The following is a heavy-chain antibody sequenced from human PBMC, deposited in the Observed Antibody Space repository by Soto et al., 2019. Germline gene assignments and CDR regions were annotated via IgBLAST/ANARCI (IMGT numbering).Heavy chain of an antibody. D-gene: IGHD3-3*01. J-gene: IGHJ4*02. CDR1: GFTFSSYA. CDR3: AKDPVFWSGYSHFDY. CDR2: ISGSGGST. Sequence: GGSLRLSCAASGFTFSSYAMSWVRQAPGKGLEWVSAISGSGGSTYYADSVKGRFTISRDNSKNTLYLQMNSLRAEDTAVYYCAKDPVFWSGYSHFDYWGKGTLVTVSS. V-gene: IGHV3-23*01.